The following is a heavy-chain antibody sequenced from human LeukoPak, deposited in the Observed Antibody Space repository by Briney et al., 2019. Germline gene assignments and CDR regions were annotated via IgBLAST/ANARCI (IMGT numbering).Heavy chain of an antibody. CDR1: GGSFSGYY. V-gene: IGHV4-34*01. D-gene: IGHD2-2*01. CDR2: INHRGST. J-gene: IGHJ4*02. CDR3: ARGIVVVPAASFDY. Sequence: SETLSLTCAVYGGSFSGYYWSWIRQPPGKGLEWIGEINHRGSTNYNPSLKSRVTISVDTSKNQFSLKLSSVTAADTAVYYCARGIVVVPAASFDYWGQGTLVTVSS.